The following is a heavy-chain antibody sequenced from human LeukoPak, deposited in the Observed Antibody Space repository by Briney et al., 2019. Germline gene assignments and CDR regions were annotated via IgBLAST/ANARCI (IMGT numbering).Heavy chain of an antibody. CDR1: EFTVSRNY. D-gene: IGHD5-24*01. Sequence: RGSLRLSCTASEFTVSRNYMLWVRQAPGKGLEWVSLIFINGDTQYADSVKGRFTISRDTSKNTVSLQMNSLRVEDTAMYYCTRDQMNYWGQGTLVTVSS. J-gene: IGHJ4*02. CDR3: TRDQMNY. CDR2: IFINGDT. V-gene: IGHV3-53*01.